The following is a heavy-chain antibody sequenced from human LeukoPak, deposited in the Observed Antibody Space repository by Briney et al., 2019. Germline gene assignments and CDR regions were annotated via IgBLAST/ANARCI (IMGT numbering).Heavy chain of an antibody. CDR2: FDPEDGET. V-gene: IGHV1-24*01. CDR1: GYTLTELS. CDR3: ARDQDLTTLRAYYYYGMDV. D-gene: IGHD4-11*01. Sequence: AASVKVSCKVSGYTLTELSMHWVRQAPGKGLEWMGGFDPEDGETIYAQKFQGRVTMTEDTSTDTAYMELSSLRSEDTAVYYCARDQDLTTLRAYYYYGMDVWGQGTTVTVSS. J-gene: IGHJ6*02.